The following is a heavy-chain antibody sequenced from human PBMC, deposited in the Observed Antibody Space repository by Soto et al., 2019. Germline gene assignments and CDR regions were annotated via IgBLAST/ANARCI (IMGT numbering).Heavy chain of an antibody. D-gene: IGHD6-13*01. Sequence: SETLSLTCTVSGGSISSNYWTWIRQPPGRGLEWIGYVYNSGSTNYNPSLKSRVTISEDTSKSQFSLKVNSMTAADTAVYYCARYRREAVAGYTLDNWGQGILVTVSS. CDR3: ARYRREAVAGYTLDN. V-gene: IGHV4-59*01. CDR2: VYNSGST. CDR1: GGSISSNY. J-gene: IGHJ4*02.